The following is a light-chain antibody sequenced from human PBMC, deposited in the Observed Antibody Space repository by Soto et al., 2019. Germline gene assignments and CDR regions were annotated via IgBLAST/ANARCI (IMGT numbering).Light chain of an antibody. CDR3: QQYINWPPWT. CDR2: GAS. Sequence: EIVMTQSPATLSVSPGERATLSCRASQSVSSNLAWYQQKPGQAPRLLIYGASTRATGIPARFSGSGSGTEFTLTLSRLQSEDFAVYYCQQYINWPPWTFGQGTKVEIK. J-gene: IGKJ1*01. V-gene: IGKV3-15*01. CDR1: QSVSSN.